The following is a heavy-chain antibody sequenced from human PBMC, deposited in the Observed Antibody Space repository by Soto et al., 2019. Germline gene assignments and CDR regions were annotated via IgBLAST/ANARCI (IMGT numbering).Heavy chain of an antibody. Sequence: QITLKESGPTLVKPTQTLTLTCTFSGFSLSTSGVGVGWIRQPPGKALEWLALIYWDDDKRYSPSLKSRLTITKDTSKNQVVLTMTNMDPVDTATYYCAHSSQYYDILTGKRENWFDPWGQGTLVTVSS. D-gene: IGHD3-9*01. CDR2: IYWDDDK. V-gene: IGHV2-5*02. CDR1: GFSLSTSGVG. CDR3: AHSSQYYDILTGKRENWFDP. J-gene: IGHJ5*02.